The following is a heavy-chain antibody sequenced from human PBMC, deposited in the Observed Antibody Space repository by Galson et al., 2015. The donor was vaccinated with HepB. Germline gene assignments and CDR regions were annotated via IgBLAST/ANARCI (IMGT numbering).Heavy chain of an antibody. J-gene: IGHJ4*02. CDR2: IDPSDSYS. D-gene: IGHD3-9*01. CDR1: GYTFTSFW. Sequence: QSGAEVKKSGESLRISCKGSGYTFTSFWISWVRQMPGKGLEWMGRIDPSDSYSNYSPSFEGHVTISVDKSINTAYLQWSSLKASDTAKYYCARGGSAGYLSDFWGQGTLVTVSS. V-gene: IGHV5-10-1*01. CDR3: ARGGSAGYLSDF.